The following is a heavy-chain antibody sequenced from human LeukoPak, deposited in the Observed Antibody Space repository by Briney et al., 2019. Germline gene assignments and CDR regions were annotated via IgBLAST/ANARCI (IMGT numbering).Heavy chain of an antibody. Sequence: GGSLRLSCAASGFTFGSYSMNWVRQAPGKGLEWVSSISSSSRYIYYADSREGSFTTSTDHAKNLMYQQMNSLRAEDKGVYYSARDKRSSWSGGFDYWGQGTMVTVSS. D-gene: IGHD6-13*01. CDR1: GFTFGSYS. V-gene: IGHV3-21*01. J-gene: IGHJ4*02. CDR3: ARDKRSSWSGGFDY. CDR2: ISSSSRYI.